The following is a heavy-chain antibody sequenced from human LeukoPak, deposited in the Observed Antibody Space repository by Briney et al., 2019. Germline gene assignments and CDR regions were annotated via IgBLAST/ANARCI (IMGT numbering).Heavy chain of an antibody. CDR2: IYHSGST. J-gene: IGHJ4*02. CDR3: ARVGYYDGSGYYSAAHFDY. D-gene: IGHD3-22*01. V-gene: IGHV4-39*07. CDR1: GGSISSRDYY. Sequence: SETLSLTCTVSGGSISSRDYYWGWIRQPPGKGLEWIGSIYHSGSTYYNPSLKSRVTISVDTSKNQFSLKLSSVTAADTAVYYCARVGYYDGSGYYSAAHFDYWGQGTLVTVSS.